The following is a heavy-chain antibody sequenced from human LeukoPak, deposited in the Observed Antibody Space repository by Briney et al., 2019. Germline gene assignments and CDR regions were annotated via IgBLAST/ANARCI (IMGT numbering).Heavy chain of an antibody. CDR2: IYYSGST. J-gene: IGHJ6*02. Sequence: SETLSLTCTVSGGSISSSSYYWGWIRQPPGKGLEWIGYIYYSGSTNYNPSLKSRVTISVDTSKNQFSLKLSSVTAADTAVYYCARDRDIVVVPGESYYYGMDVWGQGTTVTVSS. D-gene: IGHD2-2*01. CDR3: ARDRDIVVVPGESYYYGMDV. CDR1: GGSISSSSYY. V-gene: IGHV4-61*01.